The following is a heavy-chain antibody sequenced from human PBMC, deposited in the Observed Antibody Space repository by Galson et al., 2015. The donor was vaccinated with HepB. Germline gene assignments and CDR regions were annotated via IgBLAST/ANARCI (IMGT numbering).Heavy chain of an antibody. Sequence: QSGAEVKKPGESLRISCKGSGYSFTSYWISWVRQMPGKGLEWMGRIDPSDSYTNYSPSFQGHVTISADKSISTAYLQWSSLKASDTAMYYCARHGYYDFWSGYWSPRAWFDPWGQGTLVTVSS. CDR3: ARHGYYDFWSGYWSPRAWFDP. D-gene: IGHD3-3*01. J-gene: IGHJ5*02. V-gene: IGHV5-10-1*01. CDR1: GYSFTSYW. CDR2: IDPSDSYT.